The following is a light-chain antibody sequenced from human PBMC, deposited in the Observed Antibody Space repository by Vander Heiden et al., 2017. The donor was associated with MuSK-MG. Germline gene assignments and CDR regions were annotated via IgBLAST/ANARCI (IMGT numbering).Light chain of an antibody. CDR3: PQRKLSPRIT. CDR2: DAS. V-gene: IGKV3-11*01. CDR1: RSVDIY. Sequence: VLTHSPATLSLPPGERASLSCRASRSVDIYLAWYQQRPGQATRLLIYDASNRATGIPARSRGSWSGTDFTRTMRSREPEDFAVHYCPQRKLSPRITFRQARRPE. J-gene: IGKJ5*01.